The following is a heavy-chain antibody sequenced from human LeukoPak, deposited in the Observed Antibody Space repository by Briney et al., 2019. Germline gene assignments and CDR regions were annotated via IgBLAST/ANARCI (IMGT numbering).Heavy chain of an antibody. J-gene: IGHJ4*02. CDR1: GFTFSSYA. D-gene: IGHD1-26*01. CDR3: AKEYTGTFSPFPSYFDN. Sequence: GGSLRLSCAASGFTFSSYAMSWVRQAPGKGLEWVSGLDWSGGNTAYVDSVKGRFTISRDNAKNSLYLQMNSLRAEDTAIYYCAKEYTGTFSPFPSYFDNWGQGTLVTVSS. CDR2: LDWSGGNT. V-gene: IGHV3-20*04.